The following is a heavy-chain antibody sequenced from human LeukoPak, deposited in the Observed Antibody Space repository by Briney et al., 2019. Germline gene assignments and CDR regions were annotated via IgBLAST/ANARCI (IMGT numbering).Heavy chain of an antibody. CDR1: GGSISSYY. V-gene: IGHV4-59*01. J-gene: IGHJ5*02. CDR3: ARENTWGARGFDP. CDR2: IYYSGST. D-gene: IGHD3-16*01. Sequence: PSQTLSLTCTVSGGSISSYYWSWIRQPPGKGLEWIGYIYYSGSTNYNPSLKSRVTISVDTSKNQFSLKLSSVTAADTAVYYCARENTWGARGFDPWGQGTLVTVSS.